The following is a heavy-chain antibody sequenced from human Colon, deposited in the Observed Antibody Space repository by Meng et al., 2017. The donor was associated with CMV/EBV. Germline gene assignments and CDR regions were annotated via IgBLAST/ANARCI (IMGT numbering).Heavy chain of an antibody. CDR3: TRVQRITGIQYPFYFDV. V-gene: IGHV1-2*02. CDR1: GYTFSDHH. J-gene: IGHJ6*01. Sequence: ASVKVSCKASGYTFSDHHIHWVRQAPGQGLEWMGWINPKSSATNYAQKFQGRVTMTSDTSIGAAYMELSNLRSDDTAVYFCTRVQRITGIQYPFYFDVWGHGTTVTVSS. CDR2: INPKSSAT. D-gene: IGHD1-20*01.